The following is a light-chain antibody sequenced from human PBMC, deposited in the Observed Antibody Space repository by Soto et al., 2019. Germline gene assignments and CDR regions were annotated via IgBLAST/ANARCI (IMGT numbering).Light chain of an antibody. V-gene: IGKV3-11*01. CDR3: QQRSNWPPT. Sequence: EIVLTQSPATLSLSPGERATLSCRASQSVSSYLAWYQQKPGQAPRLLIYDASNRATGIPARFSGSGSGTDFTLTISSLEPEDFAAYYCQQRSNWPPTFGKGTKV. CDR1: QSVSSY. CDR2: DAS. J-gene: IGKJ1*01.